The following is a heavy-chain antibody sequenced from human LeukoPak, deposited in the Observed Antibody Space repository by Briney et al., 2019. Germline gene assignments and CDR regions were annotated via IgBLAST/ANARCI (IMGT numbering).Heavy chain of an antibody. J-gene: IGHJ4*02. CDR3: ASRGSYYGLFDY. CDR2: IYYSGST. D-gene: IGHD1-26*01. V-gene: IGHV4-59*08. CDR1: GGSISSYY. Sequence: SETLSLTCTVSGGSISSYYWSWIRQPPGKGLEWIGYIYYSGSTNYNPSLKSRVTISVDTSKNQFSLKLSSVTAADTAVYYCASRGSYYGLFDYWGQGTLVTVSS.